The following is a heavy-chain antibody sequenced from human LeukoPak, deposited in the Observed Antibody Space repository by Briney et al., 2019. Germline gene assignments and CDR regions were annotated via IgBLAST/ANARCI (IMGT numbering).Heavy chain of an antibody. CDR3: ARDRGLSSGYSRDY. V-gene: IGHV3-21*01. D-gene: IGHD3-22*01. Sequence: GGSLRLSCAASGFTFSSYSMNWVRQAPGKGLEWVSSISSSSYIYYADSVKGRFTISRDNARNSLYLQMNSLRAEDTAVYYCARDRGLSSGYSRDYWGQGTLVTVSS. J-gene: IGHJ4*02. CDR2: ISSSSYI. CDR1: GFTFSSYS.